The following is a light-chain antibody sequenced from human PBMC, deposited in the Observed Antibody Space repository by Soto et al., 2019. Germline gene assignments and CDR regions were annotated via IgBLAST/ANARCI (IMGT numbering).Light chain of an antibody. CDR3: SSYTSSSNPYV. CDR2: DVS. Sequence: QSVLTQPASVSGSPGQSITISCTGTSSDVGGYNYVSWYQQHPGKAPKLMIYDVSNRPSGVSNRFSGSKSGNTASLPISGLQAEDEADYYCSSYTSSSNPYVFGTGTKLTVL. J-gene: IGLJ1*01. V-gene: IGLV2-14*01. CDR1: SSDVGGYNY.